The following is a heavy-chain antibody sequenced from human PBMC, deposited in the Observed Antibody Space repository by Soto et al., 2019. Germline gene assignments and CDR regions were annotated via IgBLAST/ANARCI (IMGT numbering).Heavy chain of an antibody. J-gene: IGHJ6*02. CDR1: GFTVSSNY. Sequence: PGGSLRLSCAASGFTVSSNYMSWVRQAPGKGLEWVSVIYSGGSTYYADSVKGRFTISRDNSKNTLYLQMNSLRAEDTAVYYCARPGGIVARSNEAYNYYNGMDAWRQGTTITVS. CDR2: IYSGGST. V-gene: IGHV3-66*04. D-gene: IGHD6-6*01. CDR3: ARPGGIVARSNEAYNYYNGMDA.